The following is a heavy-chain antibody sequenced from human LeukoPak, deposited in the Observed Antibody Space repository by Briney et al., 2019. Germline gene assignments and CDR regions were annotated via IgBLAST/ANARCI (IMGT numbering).Heavy chain of an antibody. J-gene: IGHJ4*02. V-gene: IGHV3-21*01. CDR1: GFTFSDYW. CDR2: VSSRSSFI. D-gene: IGHD2-21*01. Sequence: GGSLRLSCAASGFTFSDYWMSWVRQAPGKGLEWVSLVSSRSSFINYADSVKGRFIISRDDAKNSLYLQMNSLRAEDTAVYYCARGGGFCGGDCYGIDYWGQGTLVTVSP. CDR3: ARGGGFCGGDCYGIDY.